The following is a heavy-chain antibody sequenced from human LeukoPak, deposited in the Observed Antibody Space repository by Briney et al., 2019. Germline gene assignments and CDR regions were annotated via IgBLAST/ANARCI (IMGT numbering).Heavy chain of an antibody. CDR3: AKSAGGSSWYWFDP. D-gene: IGHD6-13*01. V-gene: IGHV3-30*02. Sequence: GGSLRLSCAASGFTFSSYVMHWVRQAPGKGLEWVAFIRYDGSNKYYADSVKGRFTISRDNSKNTLYLQMNSLRAEDTAVYYCAKSAGGSSWYWFDPWGQGTLVTVSS. CDR1: GFTFSSYV. J-gene: IGHJ5*02. CDR2: IRYDGSNK.